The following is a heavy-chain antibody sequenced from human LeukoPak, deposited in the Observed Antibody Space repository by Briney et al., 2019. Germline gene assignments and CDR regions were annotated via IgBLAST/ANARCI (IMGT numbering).Heavy chain of an antibody. CDR1: GFTFSSYS. D-gene: IGHD2-2*01. J-gene: IGHJ4*02. CDR3: ARVRVSTSCPSLDY. V-gene: IGHV3-21*01. CDR2: ITSSSSYV. Sequence: GGPLRLSCAASGFTFSSYSMNWVRQAPGKGLEWVSSITSSSSYVFYADSVKGRFTISRDNAKNSLYLQMTSLTAEDTAVYYCARVRVSTSCPSLDYWGQGTLVTVSS.